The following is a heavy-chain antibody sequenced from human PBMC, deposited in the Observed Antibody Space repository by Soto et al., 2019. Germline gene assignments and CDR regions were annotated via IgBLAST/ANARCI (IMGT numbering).Heavy chain of an antibody. Sequence: APVKVSCKASGYTFTSYDITWMRQAPGQGLEWMGWISAYDGNTNYAQKLQGRVTLTTDTSTSTAYMELRSLRSDDTAVYYCARGGSGSYYTDFWGLGTLVTVSS. CDR3: ARGGSGSYYTDF. J-gene: IGHJ4*02. D-gene: IGHD3-10*01. V-gene: IGHV1-18*01. CDR1: GYTFTSYD. CDR2: ISAYDGNT.